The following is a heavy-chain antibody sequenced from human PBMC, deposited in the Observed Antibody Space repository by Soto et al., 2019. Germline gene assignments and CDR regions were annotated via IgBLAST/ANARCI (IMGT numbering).Heavy chain of an antibody. CDR3: ARGHRIAARRIFDY. CDR2: MNPNSGNT. D-gene: IGHD6-6*01. V-gene: IGHV1-8*01. J-gene: IGHJ4*02. CDR1: GYTFTSYD. Sequence: PSVKVSCKASGYTFTSYDINWVRQATGQGLEWMGWMNPNSGNTGYAQKFQGRVTMTRNTSISTAYMELSSLRSEDTAVYYCARGHRIAARRIFDYWGQGTLVTVSS.